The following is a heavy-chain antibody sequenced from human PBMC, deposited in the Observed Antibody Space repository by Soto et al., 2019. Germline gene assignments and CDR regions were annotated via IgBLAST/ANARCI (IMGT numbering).Heavy chain of an antibody. Sequence: GASVKVSCKASGYTFTSYGISWVRQAPGQGLEWMGWISAYNGNTNYARKLQGRVTMTTDTSTSTAYMELRSLRSDDTAVYYCARGSPVLYGVHRFDYWGQGTLVTVSS. CDR3: ARGSPVLYGVHRFDY. CDR2: ISAYNGNT. J-gene: IGHJ4*02. V-gene: IGHV1-18*01. D-gene: IGHD4-17*01. CDR1: GYTFTSYG.